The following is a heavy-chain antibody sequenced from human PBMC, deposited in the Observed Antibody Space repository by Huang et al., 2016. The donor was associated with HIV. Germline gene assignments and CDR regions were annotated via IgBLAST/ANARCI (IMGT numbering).Heavy chain of an antibody. J-gene: IGHJ4*01. CDR1: GLTLGAGS. D-gene: IGHD6-25*01. CDR3: ARQGSGGFDS. CDR2: MSFDESES. V-gene: IGHV3-30-3*01. Sequence: QVHLVESGGGLVQPGKSLRLCCAASGLTLGAGSMHWVRQGPGKGVEWVAVMSFDESESYYADAGKGRVSVSRDNSKNTLFLQMNSLRSDDTAVYYCARQGSGGFDSWGQGSLVTVSS.